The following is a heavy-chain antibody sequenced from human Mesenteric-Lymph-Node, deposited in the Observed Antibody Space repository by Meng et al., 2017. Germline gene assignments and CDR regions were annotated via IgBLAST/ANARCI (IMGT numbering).Heavy chain of an antibody. V-gene: IGHV3-23*01. D-gene: IGHD3-10*01. CDR3: ARGLRGRWLFGTMVRGVTRDAFDI. Sequence: GESLKISCAASGFTFSSYAMSWVRQATGKGLEWVSSISGNGGGTYYADSVKGRLTISRDNSRNTVYLQMSSLRAEDTAVYYCARGLRGRWLFGTMVRGVTRDAFDIWGQGTMVTVSS. CDR1: GFTFSSYA. J-gene: IGHJ3*02. CDR2: ISGNGGGT.